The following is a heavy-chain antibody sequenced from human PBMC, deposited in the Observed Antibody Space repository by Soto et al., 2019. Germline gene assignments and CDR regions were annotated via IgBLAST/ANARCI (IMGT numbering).Heavy chain of an antibody. V-gene: IGHV4-30-4*01. CDR3: ARGWNYGHNWFDP. D-gene: IGHD1-7*01. CDR1: GGSISSGDYY. CDR2: IYYSGST. J-gene: IGHJ5*02. Sequence: ASETLSLTCTVSGGSISSGDYYWSWIRQPPGKGLEWIGYIYYSGSTYYNPSLKSRVTISIDTSKNQFSLKLSSVTAADTAVYYCARGWNYGHNWFDPWGQGTLVTVSS.